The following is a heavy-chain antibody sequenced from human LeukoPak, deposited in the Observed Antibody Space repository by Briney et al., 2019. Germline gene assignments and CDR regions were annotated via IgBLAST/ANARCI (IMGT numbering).Heavy chain of an antibody. CDR2: IRYDGSNK. V-gene: IGHV3-30*02. J-gene: IGHJ6*03. Sequence: GGSLRLSCAASGFTFSSYGMHWVRQAPGKGLEWVAFIRYDGSNKYYADSVKGRFTISRDNSKNTLYLQMNSLRAEDRAVYYCAKDGYDFWSGPPDYMDVWGKGTTVTVSS. CDR1: GFTFSSYG. CDR3: AKDGYDFWSGPPDYMDV. D-gene: IGHD3-3*01.